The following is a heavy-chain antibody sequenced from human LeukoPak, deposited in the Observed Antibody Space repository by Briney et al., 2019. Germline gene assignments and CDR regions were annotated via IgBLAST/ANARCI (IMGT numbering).Heavy chain of an antibody. J-gene: IGHJ4*02. Sequence: PGGSLRLSCAASGFTFSFYSMNWVRQAPGKGLEWISYITSNSGAIYYADSVKGRFIISRDNAKNSLSLQMNSLRGEDTAIYYCARSVEGHFDYWGQGTLVTVSS. CDR3: ARSVEGHFDY. CDR2: ITSNSGAI. V-gene: IGHV3-48*01. D-gene: IGHD2-21*01. CDR1: GFTFSFYS.